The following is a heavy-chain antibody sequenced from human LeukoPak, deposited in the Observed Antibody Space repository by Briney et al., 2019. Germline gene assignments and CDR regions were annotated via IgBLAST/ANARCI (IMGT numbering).Heavy chain of an antibody. V-gene: IGHV3-49*03. CDR2: IRSKAYGGTT. D-gene: IGHD3-3*01. Sequence: GGSLRLSCTASGFTFGDYAMSWFRQAPGKGVEWVGFIRSKAYGGTTEYAASVKGRFTISRDDSKSIAYLQMNSLKTEDTAVYYCTRDDPLYDFWSGYHDYWGQGTLVTVSS. J-gene: IGHJ4*02. CDR3: TRDDPLYDFWSGYHDY. CDR1: GFTFGDYA.